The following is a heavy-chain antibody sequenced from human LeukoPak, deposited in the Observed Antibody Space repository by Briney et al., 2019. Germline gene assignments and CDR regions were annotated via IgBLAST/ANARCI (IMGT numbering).Heavy chain of an antibody. J-gene: IGHJ4*02. CDR1: GGSISSYY. CDR2: IYYSGST. CDR3: ARLSTAFSTADY. V-gene: IGHV4-59*08. D-gene: IGHD2-2*01. Sequence: SETLSLTCTVSGGSISSYYWSWIRQPPGKGLEWIGYIYYSGSTNYNPSLKSRVTISVDTSKNQFSLKLSSVTAADTAVYYCARLSTAFSTADYWGQGTLVTVSS.